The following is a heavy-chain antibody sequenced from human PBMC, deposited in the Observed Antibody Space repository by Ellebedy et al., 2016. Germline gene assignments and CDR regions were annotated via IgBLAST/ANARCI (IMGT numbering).Heavy chain of an antibody. CDR1: GITFSRHW. Sequence: GGSLRLXXAASGITFSRHWMSWVRQAPGKGLEWVAVISYDGTNQFYADSVKGRFTISRDNSKNSLSLQMNSLRGEDTAVYYCARGTQWELLFDDWGHGTLVTVSS. CDR2: ISYDGTNQ. D-gene: IGHD1-26*01. J-gene: IGHJ4*01. V-gene: IGHV3-30*03. CDR3: ARGTQWELLFDD.